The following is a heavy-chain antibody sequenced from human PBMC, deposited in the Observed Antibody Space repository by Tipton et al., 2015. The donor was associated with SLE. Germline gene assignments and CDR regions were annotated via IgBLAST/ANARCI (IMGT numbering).Heavy chain of an antibody. V-gene: IGHV3-21*04. D-gene: IGHD1-26*01. CDR1: GFTFSSYS. CDR3: ARDLTYSGTYLGNY. J-gene: IGHJ4*02. Sequence: SLRLSCAASGFTFSSYSMNWVRQAPGKGLEWVSSISSSSSYIYYADSVKGRFTISRDNAKNSLYLQMNTLRAEDTAVYYCARDLTYSGTYLGNYWGQGTLVTVSS. CDR2: ISSSSSYI.